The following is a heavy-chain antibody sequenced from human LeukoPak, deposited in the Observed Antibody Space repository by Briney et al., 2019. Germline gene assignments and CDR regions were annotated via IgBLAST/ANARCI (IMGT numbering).Heavy chain of an antibody. D-gene: IGHD2-15*01. Sequence: ASVKVSCKASGGTFSSYAISWVRQAPGQGLEWMGGIIPIFGTANYAQKFQGRVTITADESTSTAYMELSSLRSEDTAVYYCARRRYGRSGGSCYSVLVKSRLLVDYYYMDVWGKGTTVTVSS. J-gene: IGHJ6*03. V-gene: IGHV1-69*13. CDR1: GGTFSSYA. CDR2: IIPIFGTA. CDR3: ARRRYGRSGGSCYSVLVKSRLLVDYYYMDV.